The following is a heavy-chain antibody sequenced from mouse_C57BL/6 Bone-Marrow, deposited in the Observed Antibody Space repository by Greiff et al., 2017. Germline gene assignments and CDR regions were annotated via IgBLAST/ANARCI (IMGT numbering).Heavy chain of an antibody. V-gene: IGHV1-7*01. J-gene: IGHJ2*01. CDR2: LNPSSGYT. CDR3: ARGGWLLPNYFDY. D-gene: IGHD2-3*01. CDR1: GYTFTSYW. Sequence: QVQLQQSGAELAKPGASVKLSCKASGYTFTSYWMHWVKQRPGQGLEWIGYLNPSSGYTKYNQKFKDKATLTADKSSSTAYMQLSSLTYEDSAVYYYARGGWLLPNYFDYWGQGTTLTVSS.